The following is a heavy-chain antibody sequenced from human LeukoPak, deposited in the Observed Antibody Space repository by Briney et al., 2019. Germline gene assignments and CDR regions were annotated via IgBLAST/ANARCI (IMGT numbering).Heavy chain of an antibody. CDR2: IIPIFGTA. Sequence: SVKVSCKASGGTFSSYAISWVRQAPGQGLEWMGGIIPIFGTANYAQKFQGRVTITTDESTSTAYMELSSLRSEDTAVYYCARVPYYYDSGGYYKIDAFDIWGQGTMVTVSS. V-gene: IGHV1-69*05. CDR3: ARVPYYYDSGGYYKIDAFDI. CDR1: GGTFSSYA. D-gene: IGHD3-22*01. J-gene: IGHJ3*02.